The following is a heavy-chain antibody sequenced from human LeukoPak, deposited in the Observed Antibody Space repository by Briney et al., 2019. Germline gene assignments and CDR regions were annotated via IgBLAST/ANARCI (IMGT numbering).Heavy chain of an antibody. V-gene: IGHV3-21*01. Sequence: GGSLRLFYAASGFTFSSYSMNWVRQARGKGLVWVSSISSSSSYIYYADSVKGRFNISRDNAKNSLYLQMNSLRAEDTAVYYCARALLAYYDSSVFDYWGQGTLVTVSS. J-gene: IGHJ4*02. D-gene: IGHD3-22*01. CDR3: ARALLAYYDSSVFDY. CDR2: ISSSSSYI. CDR1: GFTFSSYS.